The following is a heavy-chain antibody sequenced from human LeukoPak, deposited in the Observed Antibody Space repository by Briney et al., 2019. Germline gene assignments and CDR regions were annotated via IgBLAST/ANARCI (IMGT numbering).Heavy chain of an antibody. J-gene: IGHJ4*02. CDR2: INHSGST. CDR1: GGSFSGYY. D-gene: IGHD2-15*01. CDR3: ARTPLVDCSGGSCYIY. Sequence: ASETLSLTCAVYGGSFSGYYWSWIRQPPGKGLEWIGEINHSGSTNYNPSLKSRVTISVDTSKNQFSLKLSSVTAADTAVYYCARTPLVDCSGGSCYIYWGQGTLVTVSS. V-gene: IGHV4-34*01.